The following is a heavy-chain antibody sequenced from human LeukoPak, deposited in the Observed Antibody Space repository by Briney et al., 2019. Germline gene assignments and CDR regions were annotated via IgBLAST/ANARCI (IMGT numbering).Heavy chain of an antibody. D-gene: IGHD3-22*01. CDR1: GFTFSSHA. CDR3: ATRNYYDSRGYYYSYFDF. CDR2: ISSSGDAT. J-gene: IGHJ4*02. Sequence: PGGSLRLSCAVSGFTFSSHAMSWVRQAPGKGLEWLSGISSSGDATSHADSVRGRFSISRDNSRNTLYLQINSLRVEDTAAYYCATRNYYDSRGYYYSYFDFCGQRTLVTVSS. V-gene: IGHV3-23*01.